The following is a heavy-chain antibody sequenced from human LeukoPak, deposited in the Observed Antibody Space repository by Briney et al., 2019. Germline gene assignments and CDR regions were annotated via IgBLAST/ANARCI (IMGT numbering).Heavy chain of an antibody. J-gene: IGHJ3*02. CDR2: IYYSGST. CDR3: ARTTPTYYDILTGYYTTDAFDI. CDR1: GGSISSSSYY. V-gene: IGHV4-39*07. Sequence: PSETLSLTRTVSGGSISSSSYYWGWIRQPPGKGLEWIGSIYYSGSTYYNPSLKSRVTISVDTSKNQFSLKLSSVTAADTAVYYCARTTPTYYDILTGYYTTDAFDIWGQGTMVTVSS. D-gene: IGHD3-9*01.